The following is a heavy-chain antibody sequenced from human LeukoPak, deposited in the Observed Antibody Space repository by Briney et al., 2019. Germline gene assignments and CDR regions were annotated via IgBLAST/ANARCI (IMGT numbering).Heavy chain of an antibody. CDR3: ARGYGYNSEY. J-gene: IGHJ4*02. CDR1: GGSISSSSYY. V-gene: IGHV4-39*07. CDR2: IYYSGST. D-gene: IGHD5-24*01. Sequence: SETLSLTCTVSGGSISSSSYYWGWIRQPPGKGLKWIGSIYYSGSTNYNPSLKSRVTISVDASKNQFSLKLSSVTAADTAVYFCARGYGYNSEYWGQGTLVAVSP.